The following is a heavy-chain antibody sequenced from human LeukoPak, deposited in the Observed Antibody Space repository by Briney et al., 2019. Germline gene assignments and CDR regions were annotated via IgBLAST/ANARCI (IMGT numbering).Heavy chain of an antibody. V-gene: IGHV3-23*01. CDR1: GFTFSSYA. D-gene: IGHD4-17*01. Sequence: GGSLRLSCAASGFTFSSYAMSWVRQAPGKGLEWVSAISGSGGSTYYADSVKGRFTISRDNSKNTLYLQMNSLRAEDTAVYYCAIERIWEYDYGDLFGYWGRGTLVTVSS. CDR3: AIERIWEYDYGDLFGY. CDR2: ISGSGGST. J-gene: IGHJ4*02.